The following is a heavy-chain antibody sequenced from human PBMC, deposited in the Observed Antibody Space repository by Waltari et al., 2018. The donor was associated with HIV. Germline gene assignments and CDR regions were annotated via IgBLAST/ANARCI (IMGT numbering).Heavy chain of an antibody. CDR3: ARVATTETSQFYGMDV. Sequence: VQLVQSGTEVKKPGASVKVSCKASAYTFTGYGIIWVRQAPGQGLEWMGWVNTYNGNTNYAQKFQGRVSMTPDTSTSTAYMGLRSLRSDDTAIYFCARVATTETSQFYGMDVWGQGTTVTVSS. V-gene: IGHV1-18*01. CDR2: VNTYNGNT. J-gene: IGHJ6*02. CDR1: AYTFTGYG. D-gene: IGHD2-2*01.